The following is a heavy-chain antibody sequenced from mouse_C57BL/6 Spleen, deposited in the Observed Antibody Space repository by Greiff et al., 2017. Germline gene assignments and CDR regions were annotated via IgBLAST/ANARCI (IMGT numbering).Heavy chain of an antibody. D-gene: IGHD2-4*01. V-gene: IGHV5-15*04. CDR1: GFTFSDYG. Sequence: DVMLVESGGGLVQPGGSLKLSCAASGFTFSDYGMAWVRQAPRKGPEWVAFISNLAYSIYYADTVTGRFPISRENAKNTLYLEMSSLRSEDTAMYYCARRGDYDLYAMDYWGQGTSVTVAS. CDR2: ISNLAYSI. J-gene: IGHJ4*01. CDR3: ARRGDYDLYAMDY.